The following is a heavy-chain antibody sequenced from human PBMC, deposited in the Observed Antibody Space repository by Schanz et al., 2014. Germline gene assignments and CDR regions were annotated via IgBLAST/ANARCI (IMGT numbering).Heavy chain of an antibody. CDR1: GYTFISYF. V-gene: IGHV1-46*01. CDR3: ARGNTIFGVVILGWLDP. CDR2: INPTGGST. D-gene: IGHD3-3*01. Sequence: QVQLVQSGSELTRPGASVKVSCKASGYTFISYFIHWVRQAPGQGLEWMGIINPTGGSTSYAQRFQGRVTVTRDTSTSTVYMELSSLRSEDTAIYYCARGNTIFGVVILGWLDPWGQGTLVTVSS. J-gene: IGHJ5*02.